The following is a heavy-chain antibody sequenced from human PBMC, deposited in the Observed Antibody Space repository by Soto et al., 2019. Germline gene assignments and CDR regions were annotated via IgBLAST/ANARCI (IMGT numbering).Heavy chain of an antibody. J-gene: IGHJ6*03. CDR3: ATPRQEDYYYYYYMDV. CDR1: GFTVSSKY. Sequence: GGSLRLSCAASGFTVSSKYMSWVRQAPGKELEWVSLIQSGGPTYYADSAKGRFTISRDNSKNTLYLQMNSLRAEDTAVYYCATPRQEDYYYYYYMDVWGKGTTVTVSS. CDR2: IQSGGPT. V-gene: IGHV3-53*01.